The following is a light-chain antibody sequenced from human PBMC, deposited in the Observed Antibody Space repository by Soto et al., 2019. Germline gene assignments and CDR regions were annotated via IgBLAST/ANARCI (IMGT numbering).Light chain of an antibody. CDR3: QQARGFPT. V-gene: IGKV1-12*01. J-gene: IGKJ1*01. CDR1: QDLDNY. Sequence: DIQMTQSPSSVSASVGDRVTISCRASQDLDNYLAWYQQKPGTAPKLLIYDTSTLHSGVPSRFSGSGSGTDFTLTISSLQPEDFATYFCQQARGFPTFGQGTKVDIK. CDR2: DTS.